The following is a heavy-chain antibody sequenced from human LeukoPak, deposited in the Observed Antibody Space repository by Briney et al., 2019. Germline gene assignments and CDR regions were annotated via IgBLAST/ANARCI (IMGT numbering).Heavy chain of an antibody. Sequence: GASVKLSCKASGYTFTSYGISWVRQAPGQGLEWMGWISDYNGNTNYAQKLQGRVTITTDTSTSTAYMELSSLRSDDTAVYYCARARRGNAAVEGWWFDPWGQGTLVTVSS. V-gene: IGHV1-18*01. J-gene: IGHJ5*02. CDR3: ARARRGNAAVEGWWFDP. CDR2: ISDYNGNT. D-gene: IGHD1-1*01. CDR1: GYTFTSYG.